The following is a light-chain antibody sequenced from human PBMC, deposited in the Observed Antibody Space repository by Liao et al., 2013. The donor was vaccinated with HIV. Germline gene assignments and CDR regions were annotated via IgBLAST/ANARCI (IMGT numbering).Light chain of an antibody. J-gene: IGLJ2*01. CDR1: KLGDKY. CDR3: QAWDSSTYVV. Sequence: SYELTQPPSVSVSPGQTASITCSGDKLGDKYAYWYQQKPGQSPVLVIYQNGKRPSGIPERFSGSNSGNTATLTISGTQAMDEADYYCQAWDSSTYVVFGGGTKLTVL. V-gene: IGLV3-1*01. CDR2: QNG.